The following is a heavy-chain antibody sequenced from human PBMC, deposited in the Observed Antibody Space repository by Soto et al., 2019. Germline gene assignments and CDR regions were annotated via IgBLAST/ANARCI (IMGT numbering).Heavy chain of an antibody. CDR3: ARGVGYCSSTSCYYYYGMDV. CDR1: GGTFSSYT. Sequence: VQLVQSGAEVKKPGSSVKVSCKASGGTFSSYTISWVRQAPGQGLEWMGRIIPILGIANYAQKFQGRVTITADKSTSTAYMELSSLRSEDTAVYYCARGVGYCSSTSCYYYYGMDVWGQGTTVTVSS. CDR2: IIPILGIA. D-gene: IGHD2-2*01. V-gene: IGHV1-69*02. J-gene: IGHJ6*02.